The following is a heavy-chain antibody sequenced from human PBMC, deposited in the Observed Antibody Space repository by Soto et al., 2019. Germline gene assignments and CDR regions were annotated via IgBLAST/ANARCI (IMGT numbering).Heavy chain of an antibody. Sequence: QINLNESGPTQVKPRQTLTLTCTFSGFSLTTSGVGVGWIRQSPGKAPEWLALIYWDDDKRYSPSLKSRLTITKDTSKSQVVLTMADLDPADTATYYCAHRVLRTVFGLATTTAIYFDFWGQGTPVAVSS. CDR1: GFSLTTSGVG. V-gene: IGHV2-5*02. D-gene: IGHD3-3*01. CDR2: IYWDDDK. CDR3: AHRVLRTVFGLATTTAIYFDF. J-gene: IGHJ4*02.